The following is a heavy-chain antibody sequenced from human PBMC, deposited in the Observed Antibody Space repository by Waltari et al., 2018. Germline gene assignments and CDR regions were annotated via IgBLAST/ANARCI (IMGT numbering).Heavy chain of an antibody. Sequence: QVQLVQSGAEVKKPGSSVKVSCKASGGTFSSYALSWLLQAPGQGLEWMGGIIPIFGTANYAQKVQGRVTITADESTSTAYMERSSLRSEDTAVYYCARVTGVGATGAFDIWGQGTMVTVSS. CDR1: GGTFSSYA. V-gene: IGHV1-69*01. D-gene: IGHD1-26*01. CDR3: ARVTGVGATGAFDI. CDR2: IIPIFGTA. J-gene: IGHJ3*02.